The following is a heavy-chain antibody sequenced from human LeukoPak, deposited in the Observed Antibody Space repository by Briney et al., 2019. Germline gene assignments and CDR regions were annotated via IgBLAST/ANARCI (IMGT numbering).Heavy chain of an antibody. CDR2: ISYDGSNK. D-gene: IGHD2-2*01. V-gene: IGHV3-30-3*01. Sequence: PGGSLRLSCAASGFTFSSYAMHWVRQAPGKGLEWVAVISYDGSNKYYADSVKGRFTISRDNSKNTLYLQMNSLRAEDTAVYYCAKEGVVVPNRPLSPIHFDPWGQGTLVTVSS. J-gene: IGHJ5*02. CDR3: AKEGVVVPNRPLSPIHFDP. CDR1: GFTFSSYA.